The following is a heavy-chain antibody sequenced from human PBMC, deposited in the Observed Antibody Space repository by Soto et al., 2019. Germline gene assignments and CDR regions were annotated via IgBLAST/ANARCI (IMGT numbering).Heavy chain of an antibody. CDR1: GYSFTSYW. J-gene: IGHJ4*02. V-gene: IGHV5-10-1*01. CDR2: IDPSDSYT. Sequence: SLKISCKGSGYSFTSYWISWVRQMPGKGLEWMGRIDPSDSYTNYSPSFQGHVTISADKSISTAYLQWSSLKASDTAMYYCARLRSGWYYYFDYWGQGTLVTVSS. CDR3: ARLRSGWYYYFDY. D-gene: IGHD6-19*01.